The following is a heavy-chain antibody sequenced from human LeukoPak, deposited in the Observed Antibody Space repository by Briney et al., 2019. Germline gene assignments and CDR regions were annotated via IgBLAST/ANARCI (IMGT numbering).Heavy chain of an antibody. CDR3: ARDSDVVPAYYFDY. D-gene: IGHD2-2*01. J-gene: IGHJ4*02. CDR1: GFTFSDYY. V-gene: IGHV3-11*04. CDR2: ISSSGSTI. Sequence: KPGGSLRLSCAASGFTFSDYYMSWIRQAPGKGLEGGSYISSSGSTIYYADSVKGRFTISRDNAKNSLYLQMNSLRAEDTAVYYCARDSDVVPAYYFDYWGQGTLVTVSS.